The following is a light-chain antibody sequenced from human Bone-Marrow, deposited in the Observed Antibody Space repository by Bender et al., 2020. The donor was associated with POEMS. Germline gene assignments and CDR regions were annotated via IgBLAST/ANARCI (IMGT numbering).Light chain of an antibody. Sequence: QSALTQPRSVSGSPGQSVTISCTGTSSDIGGHDYVSWYQQHPGKAPKVMIYDVTKRPSGVPDRFSGSKSGNTASLTISGLQADDEADYYCCSYAGSSTGVFGGGTKLTVL. CDR3: CSYAGSSTGV. CDR1: SSDIGGHDY. CDR2: DVT. V-gene: IGLV2-11*01. J-gene: IGLJ3*02.